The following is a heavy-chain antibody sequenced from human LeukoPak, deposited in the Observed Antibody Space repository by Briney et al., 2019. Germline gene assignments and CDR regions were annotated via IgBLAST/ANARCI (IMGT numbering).Heavy chain of an antibody. J-gene: IGHJ3*02. V-gene: IGHV3-66*02. CDR3: ARSIVVPAAILGNAFDI. CDR2: IYSGGST. CDR1: GFTVSSNY. D-gene: IGHD2-2*02. Sequence: GGSLRLSCAASGFTVSSNYMSWVRQAPGKGLERVSVIYSGGSTYYADSVKGRFTISRDNSKNTLYLQMNSLRAEDTAVYYCARSIVVPAAILGNAFDIWGQGTMVTVSS.